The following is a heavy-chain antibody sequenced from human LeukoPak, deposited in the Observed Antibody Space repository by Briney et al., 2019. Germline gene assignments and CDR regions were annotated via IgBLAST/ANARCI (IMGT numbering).Heavy chain of an antibody. D-gene: IGHD1-26*01. J-gene: IGHJ4*02. V-gene: IGHV3-30-3*01. CDR2: ISYDGSNK. CDR3: AKNPGGGAADRIDY. Sequence: GGSLRLSCAASGFTFSSYAMHWVRQAPGKGLEWVAVISYDGSNKYYADSVKGRFTISRDNSKNTLYLQMNSLRAEDTAVYYCAKNPGGGAADRIDYWGQGTLVTVSS. CDR1: GFTFSSYA.